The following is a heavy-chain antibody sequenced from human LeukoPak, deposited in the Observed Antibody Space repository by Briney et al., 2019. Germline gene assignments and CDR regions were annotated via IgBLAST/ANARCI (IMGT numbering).Heavy chain of an antibody. CDR1: GYTFTSYG. V-gene: IGHV1-18*01. CDR2: ISAYNGNT. J-gene: IGHJ3*01. D-gene: IGHD1-26*01. CDR3: ARDTPQYPYSRSQQV. Sequence: ASVKVSCKASGYTFTSYGISWVRQAPGQGLEWMGWISAYNGNTNYAQKLQGRVTMTTDTSTSTAYMELRSLRSDDTAVYYCARDTPQYPYSRSQQVWGQGTMVTVSS.